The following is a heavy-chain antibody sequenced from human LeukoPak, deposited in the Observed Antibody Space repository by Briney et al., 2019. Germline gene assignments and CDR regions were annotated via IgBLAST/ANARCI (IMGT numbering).Heavy chain of an antibody. D-gene: IGHD3-3*01. J-gene: IGHJ4*02. CDR2: INPNSGGT. CDR1: GHTFTGYY. CDR3: ARAITIFGVVIIPGYFDY. V-gene: IGHV1-2*02. Sequence: ASVKVSCKASGHTFTGYYMHWVRQAPGQGLEWMGWINPNSGGTNYAQKFQGRVTMTRDTSISTAYMELSRLRSDDTAVYYCARAITIFGVVIIPGYFDYWGQGTLVTVSS.